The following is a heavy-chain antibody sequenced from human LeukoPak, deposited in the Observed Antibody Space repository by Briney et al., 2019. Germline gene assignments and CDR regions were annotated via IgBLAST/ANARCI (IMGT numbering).Heavy chain of an antibody. CDR3: ARDSILKSDY. Sequence: PGGSLRLSCAASGFTFSSYAMHWVRQAPGKGLEWVSYISSSGGTIYYADSVKGRFTISRDNAKNSLYLQMNSLRGEDTAVYYCARDSILKSDYWGQGTLVTVSS. J-gene: IGHJ4*02. CDR2: ISSSGGTI. CDR1: GFTFSSYA. V-gene: IGHV3-48*03.